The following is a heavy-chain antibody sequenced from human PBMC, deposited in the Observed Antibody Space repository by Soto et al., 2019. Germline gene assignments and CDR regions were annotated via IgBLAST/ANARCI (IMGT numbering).Heavy chain of an antibody. CDR1: GFTFSSYA. D-gene: IGHD6-19*01. CDR3: AKDSQWLGSYYFDY. V-gene: IGHV3-23*01. Sequence: PGGSLRLSRAASGFTFSSYAMSWVRQSPGKGLEWVSAISGSGGSTYYADSVKGRFTISRDNSKNTLYLQMNSLRAEDTAVYYCAKDSQWLGSYYFDYWGQGTLVTVSS. J-gene: IGHJ4*02. CDR2: ISGSGGST.